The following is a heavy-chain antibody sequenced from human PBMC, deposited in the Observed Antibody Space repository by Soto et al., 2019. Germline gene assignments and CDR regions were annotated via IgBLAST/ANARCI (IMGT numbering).Heavy chain of an antibody. J-gene: IGHJ5*02. CDR3: VKDTRTELDH. V-gene: IGHV3-23*01. CDR2: ISAAGDST. D-gene: IGHD1-7*01. CDR1: GFSFSTYL. Sequence: EVQLLESGGGLVQPGGSLRLSCAASGFSFSTYLMSWFRQTPGKGLEWVSTISAAGDSTYNADSVKGRFTISRDNSRNTLYLQISSLRADDTAIYFCVKDTRTELDHWGQGTLVTVS.